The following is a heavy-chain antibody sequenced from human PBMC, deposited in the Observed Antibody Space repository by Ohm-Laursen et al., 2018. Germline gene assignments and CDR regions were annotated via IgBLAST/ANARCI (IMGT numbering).Heavy chain of an antibody. J-gene: IGHJ6*02. CDR1: GFTFSDYY. CDR2: ISSSGSTI. D-gene: IGHD4-17*01. CDR3: ARDSNGDTQVVYGMDV. Sequence: SLRLSCAASGFTFSDYYMSWIRQAPGKGLEWVSYISSSGSTIYYADSVKGRFTISRDNAKNSLYLQMNSLRAEDTAVYYCARDSNGDTQVVYGMDVWGQGTTVTVSS. V-gene: IGHV3-11*04.